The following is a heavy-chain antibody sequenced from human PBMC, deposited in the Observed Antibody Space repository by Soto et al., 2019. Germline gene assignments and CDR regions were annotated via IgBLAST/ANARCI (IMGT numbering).Heavy chain of an antibody. Sequence: GVSLRLSCAASGFTFSSYSMNWVRQAPGKGLEWVSSISTSSSYIYYADSVKGRFTISRDNAKNSLYLLMNSLRAEDTAVYYCASPLGIVGATPVVDYWGQGTLVTVSS. D-gene: IGHD1-26*01. J-gene: IGHJ4*02. CDR1: GFTFSSYS. CDR2: ISTSSSYI. CDR3: ASPLGIVGATPVVDY. V-gene: IGHV3-21*01.